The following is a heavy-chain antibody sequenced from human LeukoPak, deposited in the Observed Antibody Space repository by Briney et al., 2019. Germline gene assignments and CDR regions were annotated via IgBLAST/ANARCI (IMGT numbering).Heavy chain of an antibody. CDR3: ARDMYTGYYFDY. CDR2: ISYDGSNK. Sequence: GGSLRLSCAASGFTFSSYGMHWVRQAPGKGLEWVAVISYDGSNKYYADSVKGRFTISRDNAKNTLSLQINSLRAEDTAVYYCARDMYTGYYFDYWGQGTLVTASS. CDR1: GFTFSSYG. V-gene: IGHV3-30*03. J-gene: IGHJ4*02. D-gene: IGHD1-1*01.